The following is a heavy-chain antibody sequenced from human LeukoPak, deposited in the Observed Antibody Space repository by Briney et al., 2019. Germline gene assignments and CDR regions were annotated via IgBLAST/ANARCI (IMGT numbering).Heavy chain of an antibody. CDR3: AREAITTDY. D-gene: IGHD3-3*01. V-gene: IGHV3-11*04. J-gene: IGHJ4*02. Sequence: GGPLRLSCAASGFTFSDHYMSWFRQAPGKGLEWVSFISGSGDAIFYADSVKGRFTISRDNAKNSLYLHMNRLRAEDTAVYYCAREAITTDYWGQGTLVTVSS. CDR1: GFTFSDHY. CDR2: ISGSGDAI.